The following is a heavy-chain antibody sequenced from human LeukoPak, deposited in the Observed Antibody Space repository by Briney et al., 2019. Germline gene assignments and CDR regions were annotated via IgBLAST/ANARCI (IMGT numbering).Heavy chain of an antibody. J-gene: IGHJ4*02. Sequence: GGSLRLSCAASGFTFSSYGMHWVRQAPGKGLEWVAVIWYDGSNKYYADSVKGRFTISRDNSKNMLYLQMNSLRAEDTAVYYCARDRSTVTTGPGYWGQGTLVTVSS. V-gene: IGHV3-33*01. CDR2: IWYDGSNK. D-gene: IGHD4-17*01. CDR1: GFTFSSYG. CDR3: ARDRSTVTTGPGY.